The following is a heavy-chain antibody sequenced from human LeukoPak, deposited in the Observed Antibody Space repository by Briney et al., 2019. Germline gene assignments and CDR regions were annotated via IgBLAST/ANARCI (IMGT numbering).Heavy chain of an antibody. D-gene: IGHD3-10*01. CDR3: ARDRADYYYYGMDV. CDR1: GGSISSGDYY. J-gene: IGHJ6*02. V-gene: IGHV4-30-4*01. Sequence: SETLSLTCTVSGGSISSGDYYWSWIRQPPGKDLEWIGYIYYSGSTYYNPSLKRRVTISVDTSKNQFSLKLSSVTAADTAVYYCARDRADYYYYGMDVWGQGTTVTVSS. CDR2: IYYSGST.